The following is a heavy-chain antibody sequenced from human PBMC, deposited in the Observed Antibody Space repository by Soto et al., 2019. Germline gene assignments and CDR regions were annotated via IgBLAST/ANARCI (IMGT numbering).Heavy chain of an antibody. CDR3: AKDRKSGSGWYRDY. Sequence: GGSLRLSCAASGFTFSSYAMSWVRQAPGKGLEWVSGISGSGGSTYYADSVKGRFTISRDNSKNTLYLQMNSLRAEDTAVYYCAKDRKSGSGWYRDYWGQGTLVQSPQ. CDR1: GFTFSSYA. V-gene: IGHV3-23*01. J-gene: IGHJ4*02. D-gene: IGHD6-19*01. CDR2: ISGSGGST.